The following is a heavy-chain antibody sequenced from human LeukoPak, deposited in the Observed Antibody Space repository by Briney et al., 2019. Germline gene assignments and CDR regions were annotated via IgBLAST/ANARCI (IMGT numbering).Heavy chain of an antibody. CDR2: ISGSGGST. V-gene: IGHV3-23*01. CDR3: AKSIMITFGGVIALGDAFDI. D-gene: IGHD3-16*02. Sequence: GGSLRLSCAASGFTFSSYAMSWVRQVPGKGLEWVSAISGSGGSTYYADSVKGRFTISRDNSKNTLYLQMNSLRAEDTAVYYCAKSIMITFGGVIALGDAFDIWGQGTMVTVSS. J-gene: IGHJ3*02. CDR1: GFTFSSYA.